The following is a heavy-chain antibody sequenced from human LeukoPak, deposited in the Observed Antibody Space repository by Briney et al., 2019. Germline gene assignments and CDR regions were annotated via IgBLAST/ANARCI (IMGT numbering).Heavy chain of an antibody. CDR3: AKEGTASKPSDLDY. Sequence: GGSLRLSCAASGYTFTDYGMHWVRQAPGKGLEWVTFIRYDGTIKYYPASVKGRFAISRDNSQNTLFLQMNSLRPEDTAVYYCAKEGTASKPSDLDYWGQGTLVTVSS. V-gene: IGHV3-30*02. CDR2: IRYDGTIK. D-gene: IGHD1/OR15-1a*01. J-gene: IGHJ4*02. CDR1: GYTFTDYG.